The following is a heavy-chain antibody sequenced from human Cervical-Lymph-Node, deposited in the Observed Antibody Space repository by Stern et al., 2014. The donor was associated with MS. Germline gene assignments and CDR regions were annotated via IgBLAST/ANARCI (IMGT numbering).Heavy chain of an antibody. J-gene: IGHJ3*02. V-gene: IGHV4-31*03. CDR2: THHSGAT. CDR3: AAIGPLMEGAAFDI. CDR1: GVPTSSGGYY. Sequence: QVQLQESGPGLVKPSQTLSLSCTVSGVPTSSGGYYWTRIRQLPGKGLEWVGYTHHSGATFYNPSLNRRVSISVDASENRFSLNLKSVSAADTAVYYCAAIGPLMEGAAFDIWGQGTMVTVSS. D-gene: IGHD3-16*01.